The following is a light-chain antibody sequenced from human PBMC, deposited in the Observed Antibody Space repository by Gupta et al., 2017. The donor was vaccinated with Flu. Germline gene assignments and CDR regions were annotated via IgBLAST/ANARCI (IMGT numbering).Light chain of an antibody. V-gene: IGKV3-20*01. CDR1: QSISNY. J-gene: IGKJ2*01. Sequence: SPGTLSLSPGERATLSCRASQSISNYLAWYQQKPGQAPKLLISGASSRATGIPDRFSGSGSETDFALTISRLEPEDFAVYYCQQYGTSPTFGQGTKLEIK. CDR3: QQYGTSPT. CDR2: GAS.